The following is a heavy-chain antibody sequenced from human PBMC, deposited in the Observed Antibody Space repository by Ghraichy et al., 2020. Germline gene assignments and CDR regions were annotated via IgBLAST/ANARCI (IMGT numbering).Heavy chain of an antibody. CDR1: GFTFSGYA. Sequence: GGSLRLSCAASGFTFSGYAISWVRQAPGKGLEWVSAISGSGGRTYYADSVKGRFTISRDNSKNMFYLQLNSLRVEDTAVYYCAKDRGVMVFPLDHWGHGTLVTVSS. J-gene: IGHJ4*01. V-gene: IGHV3-23*01. CDR3: AKDRGVMVFPLDH. CDR2: ISGSGGRT. D-gene: IGHD3-16*01.